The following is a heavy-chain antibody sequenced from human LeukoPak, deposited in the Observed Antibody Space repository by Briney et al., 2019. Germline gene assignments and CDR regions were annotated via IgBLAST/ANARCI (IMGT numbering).Heavy chain of an antibody. Sequence: ASVKVSCKASGYTFSGYYIHWVRQAPGQGLEWMGWINPNSGGTNYAQKFQGRVTMTRDTSISTAYMELSRLRSDDTAVYYCARDSGSYSDYWGQGTLVTVSS. J-gene: IGHJ4*02. V-gene: IGHV1-2*02. CDR1: GYTFSGYY. CDR3: ARDSGSYSDY. CDR2: INPNSGGT. D-gene: IGHD1-26*01.